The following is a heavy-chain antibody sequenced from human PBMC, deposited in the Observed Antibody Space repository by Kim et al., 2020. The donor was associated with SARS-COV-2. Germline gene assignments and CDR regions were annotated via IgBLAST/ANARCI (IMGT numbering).Heavy chain of an antibody. D-gene: IGHD3-3*01. CDR2: ISHSGSP. J-gene: IGHJ6*03. CDR3: ARGQRQGGTFDFWNGLFYYYYYMDV. Sequence: SETLSLTCAVFGGSFSDNHWTWVRQSPGKGLEWIGEISHSGSPNYNSSLKSRITMSIDTSKNQFSLKLSSVTAADTATYYCARGQRQGGTFDFWNGLFYYYYYMDVWGTGTTVTVSS. V-gene: IGHV4-34*10. CDR1: GGSFSDNH.